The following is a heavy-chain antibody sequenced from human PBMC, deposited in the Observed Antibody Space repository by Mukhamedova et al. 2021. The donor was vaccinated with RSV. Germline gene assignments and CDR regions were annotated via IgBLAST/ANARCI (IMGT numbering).Heavy chain of an antibody. D-gene: IGHD6-6*01. V-gene: IGHV4-38-2*02. CDR3: ARESRVAARRGDPYYYYMDV. Sequence: GSIYHSGSTYYNPSLKSRVTILVDTSKNHFSLKLSSVTAADTAVYYCARESRVAARRGDPYYYYMDVWGKGTTLTVSS. J-gene: IGHJ6*03. CDR2: IYHSGST.